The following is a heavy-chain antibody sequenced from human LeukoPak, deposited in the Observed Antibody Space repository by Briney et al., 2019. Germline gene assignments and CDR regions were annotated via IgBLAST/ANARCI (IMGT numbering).Heavy chain of an antibody. D-gene: IGHD7-27*01. V-gene: IGHV3-48*01. CDR2: IRSSPNTI. Sequence: GGSLRLSCAASGFTFRSYSMNWVRQAPGKGLEWLSYIRSSPNTIYYADSVKGRFTVSRDDAKNSLYLQMNSLRAEDTAVYYCVRDHHWGFGYWGQGTQVTVSA. CDR3: VRDHHWGFGY. CDR1: GFTFRSYS. J-gene: IGHJ4*02.